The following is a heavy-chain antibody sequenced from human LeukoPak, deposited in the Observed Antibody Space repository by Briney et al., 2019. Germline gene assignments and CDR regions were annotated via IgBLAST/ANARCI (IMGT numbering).Heavy chain of an antibody. J-gene: IGHJ4*02. CDR1: GFTFSSYV. Sequence: GGSLRLSCAASGFTFSSYVMHWVRQAPGKGLEWVANIKQDGSEKYYVDSVKGRFTISRDNAKNSLYLQMNSLRAEDTAVYYCARGGYGDYYFDYWGQGTLVTVSS. V-gene: IGHV3-7*01. CDR2: IKQDGSEK. CDR3: ARGGYGDYYFDY. D-gene: IGHD4-17*01.